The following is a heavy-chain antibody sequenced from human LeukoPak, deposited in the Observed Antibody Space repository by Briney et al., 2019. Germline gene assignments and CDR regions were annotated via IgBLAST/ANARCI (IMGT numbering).Heavy chain of an antibody. V-gene: IGHV3-21*01. Sequence: GGSLRLSCAASGFTFSSYSMNWVRQAPGKGLEWVSSISSSSSYIYYADSVKGRFTISRDNAKNSLYLQMNSLRAEDTAVYYCARTMVRGVKYAFDIWGQGTMVTVSS. D-gene: IGHD3-10*01. J-gene: IGHJ3*02. CDR2: ISSSSSYI. CDR1: GFTFSSYS. CDR3: ARTMVRGVKYAFDI.